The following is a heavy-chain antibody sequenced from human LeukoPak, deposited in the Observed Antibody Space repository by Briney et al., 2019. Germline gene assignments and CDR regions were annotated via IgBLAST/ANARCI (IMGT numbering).Heavy chain of an antibody. D-gene: IGHD2-2*01. Sequence: SETLSLTCAVYGGSFSGYYWSWIRQPPGKGLEWIGEINHSGSTNYNPSLKSRVTISVDTSKNQFSLKLSSVTAADTAVYHCARGPNCSSTSCYQAFDYWGQGTLVTVSS. CDR1: GGSFSGYY. J-gene: IGHJ4*02. V-gene: IGHV4-34*01. CDR3: ARGPNCSSTSCYQAFDY. CDR2: INHSGST.